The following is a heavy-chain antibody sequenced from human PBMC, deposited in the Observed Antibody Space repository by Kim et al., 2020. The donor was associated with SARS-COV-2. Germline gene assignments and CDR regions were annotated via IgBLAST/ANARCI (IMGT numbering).Heavy chain of an antibody. CDR1: GGSISSSNW. CDR3: ASPTTPMVRGVTYGMDV. CDR2: IYHSGST. Sequence: SETLSLTCAVSGGSISSSNWWSWVRQPPGKGLEWIGEIYHSGSTNYNPSLKSRVTISVDKSKNQFSLKLSSVTAADTAVYYCASPTTPMVRGVTYGMDVWGQGTTVTVSS. D-gene: IGHD3-10*01. J-gene: IGHJ6*02. V-gene: IGHV4-4*02.